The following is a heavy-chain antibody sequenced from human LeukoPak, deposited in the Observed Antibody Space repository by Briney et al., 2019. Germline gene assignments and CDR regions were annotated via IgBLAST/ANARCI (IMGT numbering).Heavy chain of an antibody. CDR3: ARHPALERVDY. D-gene: IGHD1-1*01. CDR1: AGSISYYY. Sequence: PSETLSLTCTVSAGSISYYYWSWIRQPPGQGLEWIGCVRYSGTNYNPSLKSRVTISVDTSKNQFSLKLSSLTATDTAVYYCARHPALERVDYWGLGTLVTVS. V-gene: IGHV4-59*08. CDR2: VRYSGT. J-gene: IGHJ4*02.